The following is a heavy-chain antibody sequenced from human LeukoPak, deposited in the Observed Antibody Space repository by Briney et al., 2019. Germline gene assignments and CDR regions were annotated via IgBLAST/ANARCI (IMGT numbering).Heavy chain of an antibody. CDR2: ISSSSSYI. J-gene: IGHJ4*02. CDR3: ARGGRDSGYDPFDY. Sequence: GGSLRLSCAASGFTFSSYSMNWVRQAPGKGLEWASSISSSSSYIYYADSVKGRFTISRDNAKNSLYLQMNSLRAEDTAVYYCARGGRDSGYDPFDYWGQGTLVTVSS. CDR1: GFTFSSYS. V-gene: IGHV3-21*01. D-gene: IGHD5-12*01.